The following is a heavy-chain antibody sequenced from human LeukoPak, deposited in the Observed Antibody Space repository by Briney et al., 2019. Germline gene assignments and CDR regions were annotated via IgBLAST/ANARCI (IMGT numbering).Heavy chain of an antibody. V-gene: IGHV1-8*03. CDR2: MNPNSGNT. Sequence: ASVKVSCKASGYTFTSYDINWVRQATGQGLEWMGWMNPNSGNTGYAQKFQGRVTITRNTSISTAYMELSSLRSEDTAVYYCARVLRYYDFWSGPRGGYYYMDVWGKGTTVTVSS. J-gene: IGHJ6*03. CDR3: ARVLRYYDFWSGPRGGYYYMDV. D-gene: IGHD3-3*01. CDR1: GYTFTSYD.